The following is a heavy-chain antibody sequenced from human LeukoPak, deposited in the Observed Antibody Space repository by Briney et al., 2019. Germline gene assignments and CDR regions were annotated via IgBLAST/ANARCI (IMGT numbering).Heavy chain of an antibody. CDR1: GFMFSNYA. CDR2: ISGSGDAT. D-gene: IGHD1-7*01. J-gene: IGHJ6*03. V-gene: IGHV3-23*01. CDR3: ARAPITGTTWDHYYMDV. Sequence: PGGSLRLSCAASGFMFSNYAMTWVRQAPGKGLESISVISGSGDATNYADSVKGRFTISRDNSKNMLYVQMNSLRAEDTAVYYCARAPITGTTWDHYYMDVWGKGTTVTVSS.